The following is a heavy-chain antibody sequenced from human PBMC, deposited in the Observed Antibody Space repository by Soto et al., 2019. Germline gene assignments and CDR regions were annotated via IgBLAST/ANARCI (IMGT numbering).Heavy chain of an antibody. CDR1: GFTFSSYA. CDR3: AKEDIVVVPAAMPSGLVHY. Sequence: GGSLRLSCAASGFTFSSYAMSWVRQAPGKGLEWVSAISGGGGSTYYADSVKGRFTISRDNSKNTLYLQMNSLRAEDTAVYYCAKEDIVVVPAAMPSGLVHYWGQGTLVTVSS. J-gene: IGHJ4*02. V-gene: IGHV3-23*01. CDR2: ISGGGGST. D-gene: IGHD2-2*01.